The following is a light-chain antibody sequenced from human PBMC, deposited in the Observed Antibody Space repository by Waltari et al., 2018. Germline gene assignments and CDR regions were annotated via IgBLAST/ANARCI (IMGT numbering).Light chain of an antibody. V-gene: IGKV3-15*01. CDR2: GAS. J-gene: IGKJ1*01. CDR1: QSVSSN. CDR3: QQYNNWPRT. Sequence: ETVMTQSPATLSVSPGERATLSCRASQSVSSNLAWYQQKPGQAPRLLIDGASTRATGIPARFSGSGSGTEFTLTISSLQSEDFAVYYCQQYNNWPRTFGQGTKVEIK.